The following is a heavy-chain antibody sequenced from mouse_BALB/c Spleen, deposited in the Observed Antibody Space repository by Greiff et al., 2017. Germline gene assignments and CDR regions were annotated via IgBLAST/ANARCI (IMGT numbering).Heavy chain of an antibody. Sequence: QVQLQQSGAELVRPGVSVKISCKGSGYTFTDYAMHWVKQSHAKSLEWIGVISTYYGDASYNQKFKGKATMTVDKSSSTAYMQLKSLTSEDSAVYYCARAGIGFAYWGQGTLVTVSA. CDR1: GYTFTDYA. CDR3: ARAGIGFAY. CDR2: ISTYYGDA. V-gene: IGHV1S137*01. J-gene: IGHJ3*01.